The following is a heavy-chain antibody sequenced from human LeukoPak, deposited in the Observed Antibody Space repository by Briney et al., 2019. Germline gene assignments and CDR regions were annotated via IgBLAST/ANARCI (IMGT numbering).Heavy chain of an antibody. CDR1: GYTFTSYG. CDR2: ISAYNGNT. V-gene: IGHV1-18*01. Sequence: ASVKVSCKASGYTFTSYGISWVRQAPGQGLEWMGWISAYNGNTNYAQKLQGRVTMTTDTSTSTAYMELRSLRSDDTAVYYCARDFSPPYDGSGYLDYWGQGTLVTVSS. J-gene: IGHJ4*02. D-gene: IGHD3-22*01. CDR3: ARDFSPPYDGSGYLDY.